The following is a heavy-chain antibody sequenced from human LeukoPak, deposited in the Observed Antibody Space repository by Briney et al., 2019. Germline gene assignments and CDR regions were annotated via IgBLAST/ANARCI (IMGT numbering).Heavy chain of an antibody. Sequence: GALRLSCEASGFTFSTYWMSWVRQAPGKGLEWVANIKQDGSEKYYVYSVKGRFTISRDNAKNSLYLQMNSLRAEDTAMYYCARDSAGNDYWGQGTLVTVSS. CDR1: GFTFSTYW. J-gene: IGHJ4*02. CDR2: IKQDGSEK. V-gene: IGHV3-7*01. CDR3: ARDSAGNDY. D-gene: IGHD6-13*01.